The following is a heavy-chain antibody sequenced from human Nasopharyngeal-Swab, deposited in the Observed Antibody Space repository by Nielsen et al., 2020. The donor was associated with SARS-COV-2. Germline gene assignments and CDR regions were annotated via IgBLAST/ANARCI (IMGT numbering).Heavy chain of an antibody. CDR2: INTDASRT. CDR3: TRVDVHDAFDM. V-gene: IGHV3-74*01. D-gene: IGHD3-16*01. CDR1: GFTLSNYW. Sequence: GESLKISCAASGFTLSNYWIHWVRQTPGKGLLWVSRINTDASRTSYADSVKGRFTISRDNAKNTVYLQMNSLRGEDTAVYYCTRVDVHDAFDMWGQGTMDTVSS. J-gene: IGHJ3*02.